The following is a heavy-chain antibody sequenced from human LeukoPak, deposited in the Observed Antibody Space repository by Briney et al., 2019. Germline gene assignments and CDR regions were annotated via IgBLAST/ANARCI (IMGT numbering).Heavy chain of an antibody. CDR1: GGSISSGSYS. V-gene: IGHV4-30-2*01. D-gene: IGHD7-27*01. Sequence: PSQTLSLTCAVSGGSISSGSYSWSWIRQPPGKGLEWIGYIYPRGSTYYNPSLKSRVILSLDKSANQVSLNLSSVTAADTAVYYCARFSPRAMGNYLDFWGQGTLVTVSS. CDR3: ARFSPRAMGNYLDF. CDR2: IYPRGST. J-gene: IGHJ4*02.